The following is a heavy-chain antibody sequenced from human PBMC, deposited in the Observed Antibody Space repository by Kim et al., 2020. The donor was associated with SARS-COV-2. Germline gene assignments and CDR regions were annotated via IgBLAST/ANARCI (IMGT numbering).Heavy chain of an antibody. D-gene: IGHD2-2*01. V-gene: IGHV3-15*01. J-gene: IGHJ5*02. CDR3: TTILHQLLFRDWFDP. Sequence: APVKGRFTISRDDSKNTLYLQMNSLKTEDTAVYYCTTILHQLLFRDWFDPWGQGTLVTVSS.